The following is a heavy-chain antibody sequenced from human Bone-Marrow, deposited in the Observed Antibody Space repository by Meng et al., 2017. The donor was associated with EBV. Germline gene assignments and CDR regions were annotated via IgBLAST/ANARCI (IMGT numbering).Heavy chain of an antibody. CDR1: VFILSDYY. CDR3: ARDPNDFWSGYYDY. J-gene: IGHJ4*02. Sequence: YGGGSVELGWFLRPLWTAPVFILSDYYMSGIGQAPGKGMEWVSYISSSGSTIYYADSVKGRFTISRDNAKNSLYLQMNSLRAEDTAVYYCARDPNDFWSGYYDYWGQGTLVTVSS. V-gene: IGHV3-11*01. D-gene: IGHD3-3*01. CDR2: ISSSGSTI.